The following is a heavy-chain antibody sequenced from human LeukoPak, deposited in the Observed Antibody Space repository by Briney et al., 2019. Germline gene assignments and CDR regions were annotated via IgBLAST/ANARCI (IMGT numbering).Heavy chain of an antibody. Sequence: PSETLSLTCGVSGASVSSHFWSWIRQTTGMGLEWIGYISNRGSTGYNPSLRSRVTISVDAPKNEVSLNVRSVSAADTAVYYCAKDVSGTYYAFDVWGQGRTV. CDR1: GASVSSHF. CDR3: AKDVSGTYYAFDV. V-gene: IGHV4-59*02. CDR2: ISNRGST. D-gene: IGHD1-26*01. J-gene: IGHJ3*01.